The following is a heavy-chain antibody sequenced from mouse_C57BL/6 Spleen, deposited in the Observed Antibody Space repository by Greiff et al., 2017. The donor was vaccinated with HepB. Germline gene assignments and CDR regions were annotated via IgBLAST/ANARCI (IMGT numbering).Heavy chain of an antibody. Sequence: VQGVESGPGLVAPSQSLSITCTVSGFSLTSYAISWVRQPPGKGLEWLGVIWTGGGTNYNSALKSRLSISKDNSKSQVFLKMNSLQTDDTARYYCARTYDGYYVGAMDYWGQGTSVTVSS. V-gene: IGHV2-9-1*01. J-gene: IGHJ4*01. D-gene: IGHD2-3*01. CDR2: IWTGGGT. CDR3: ARTYDGYYVGAMDY. CDR1: GFSLTSYA.